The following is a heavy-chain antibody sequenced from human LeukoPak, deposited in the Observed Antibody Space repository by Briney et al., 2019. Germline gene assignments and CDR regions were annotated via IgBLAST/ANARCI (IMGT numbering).Heavy chain of an antibody. CDR3: ARGRSYDFWSGYYYDWFDP. CDR2: INWNGGST. Sequence: PGGSLRLSCAASEFTFDDYGMNWVRQGPGKGLEWVSGINWNGGSTGYADSVKGRFTISRDNAKNSLYLQMNSLRAEDTAVYYCARGRSYDFWSGYYYDWFDPWGQGTLVTVSS. J-gene: IGHJ5*02. CDR1: EFTFDDYG. V-gene: IGHV3-20*04. D-gene: IGHD3-3*01.